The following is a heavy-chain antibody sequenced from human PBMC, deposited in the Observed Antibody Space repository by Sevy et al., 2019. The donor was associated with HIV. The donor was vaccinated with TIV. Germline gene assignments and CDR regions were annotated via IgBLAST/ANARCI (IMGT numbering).Heavy chain of an antibody. CDR2: INQDGSDR. Sequence: GGSLRLSCAASRVIFSDHWMTWVRQAPGKGLEWVANINQDGSDRHYVDSLKGRFTISRDNARQSVYLQMNSLRVEDTAVYYCARVDCGSITCQGRDPFDIWGQGTTVTVSS. V-gene: IGHV3-7*03. J-gene: IGHJ3*02. CDR1: RVIFSDHW. CDR3: ARVDCGSITCQGRDPFDI. D-gene: IGHD2-2*01.